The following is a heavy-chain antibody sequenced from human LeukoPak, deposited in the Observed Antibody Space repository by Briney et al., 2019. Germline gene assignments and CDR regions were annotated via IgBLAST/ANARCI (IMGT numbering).Heavy chain of an antibody. V-gene: IGHV5-51*01. Sequence: GESLKISCKGSGYSFTSYWIGWVRQMPGKGLEGMGIIYPGDSDTRYSPSFQGQVTISADKSISTAYLQWSSLKASDTAMYYCASAIVVVTAASAFDIWGQGTMVTVSS. CDR3: ASAIVVVTAASAFDI. D-gene: IGHD2-21*02. CDR1: GYSFTSYW. CDR2: IYPGDSDT. J-gene: IGHJ3*02.